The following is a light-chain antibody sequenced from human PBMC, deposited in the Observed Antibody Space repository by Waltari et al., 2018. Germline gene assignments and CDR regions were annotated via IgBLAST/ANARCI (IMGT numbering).Light chain of an antibody. Sequence: DIVMTQSPDSLAVSLGERATINCRSSQSVLYSSNNKNFLAWYQQKPGQPPKLLIYWASARASGFPDRFRGSGSGTDFTLTISSLQAEDVAVYYCQQYYSNPPTFGQGTKLEI. J-gene: IGKJ2*01. CDR3: QQYYSNPPT. CDR1: QSVLYSSNNKNF. CDR2: WAS. V-gene: IGKV4-1*01.